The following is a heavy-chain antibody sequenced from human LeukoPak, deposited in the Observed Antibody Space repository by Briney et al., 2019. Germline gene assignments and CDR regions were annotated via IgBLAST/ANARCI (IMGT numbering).Heavy chain of an antibody. D-gene: IGHD1-26*01. Sequence: GGSLRLSCAASGFTFSSYGMNWVRQAPGKGLEWVAFIRYDGSNKYYADSVKGRFTISRDNSRDTLYLQMISLRAEDTAVYYCAKSAVGATLGDYWGQGTPVTVSS. V-gene: IGHV3-30*02. CDR1: GFTFSSYG. CDR2: IRYDGSNK. J-gene: IGHJ4*02. CDR3: AKSAVGATLGDY.